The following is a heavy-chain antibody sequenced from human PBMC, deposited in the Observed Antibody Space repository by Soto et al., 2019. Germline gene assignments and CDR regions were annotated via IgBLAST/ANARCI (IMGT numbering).Heavy chain of an antibody. V-gene: IGHV3-23*01. Sequence: EVQLLESGGGLVQPGGSLRLSCAASGFTFSSYAMTWVRQAPGKGLEWVSGISDSGGSTYYADSVKGRFTISRDNSKNTLYLQMSSLRAEDTAVYYCAGPGGPYNWFDPWGQGTLVTVSS. J-gene: IGHJ5*02. D-gene: IGHD3-10*01. CDR2: ISDSGGST. CDR3: AGPGGPYNWFDP. CDR1: GFTFSSYA.